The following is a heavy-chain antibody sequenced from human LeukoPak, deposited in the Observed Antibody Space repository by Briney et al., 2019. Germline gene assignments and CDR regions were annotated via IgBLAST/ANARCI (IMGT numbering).Heavy chain of an antibody. CDR2: FDPEDGET. Sequence: GASVKVPCKVSGDTLTELSMHWVRQAPGKGLEWMGGFDPEDGETIYAQKFQGRVTMTEDTSTDTAYMELSSLRSEDTAVYYCATEYYDFWSGQVCVDWGQGTLVTVSS. CDR1: GDTLTELS. D-gene: IGHD3-3*01. V-gene: IGHV1-24*01. J-gene: IGHJ4*02. CDR3: ATEYYDFWSGQVCVD.